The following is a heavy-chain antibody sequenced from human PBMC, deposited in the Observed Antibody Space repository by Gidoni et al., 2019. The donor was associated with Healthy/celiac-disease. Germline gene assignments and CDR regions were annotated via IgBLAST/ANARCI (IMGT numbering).Heavy chain of an antibody. CDR2: IKSKTDGGTT. CDR3: TGEWYYYDCSGYPRDAFDI. Sequence: EVQLVESGGGLVKPGGSLRLSCAASGFTFSNAWLSWVRQAPGKGLEWVGRIKSKTDGGTTDYAAPVKGRFTISRDDSKNTLYLQMNSLKTEDTAVYYCTGEWYYYDCSGYPRDAFDIWGQGTMVTVSS. D-gene: IGHD3-22*01. J-gene: IGHJ3*02. V-gene: IGHV3-15*01. CDR1: GFTFSNAW.